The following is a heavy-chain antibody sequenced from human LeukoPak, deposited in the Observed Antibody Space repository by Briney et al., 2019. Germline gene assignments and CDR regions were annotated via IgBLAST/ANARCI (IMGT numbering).Heavy chain of an antibody. V-gene: IGHV4-38-2*01. Sequence: SETLSLTCAVSGYSISSGYYWGWIRQPPGKGLEWIGSIYHIGSTYYNPSLKSRLTISVDTSKNQFSLKLSSVTAADTAVYYCARGSARPKRGVDYWGQGTLVTVSS. D-gene: IGHD6-6*01. CDR1: GYSISSGYY. CDR2: IYHIGST. CDR3: ARGSARPKRGVDY. J-gene: IGHJ4*02.